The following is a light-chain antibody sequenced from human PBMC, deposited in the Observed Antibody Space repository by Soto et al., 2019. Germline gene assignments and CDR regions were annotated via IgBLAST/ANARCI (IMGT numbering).Light chain of an antibody. CDR1: SSNIGRNY. CDR3: GAWDNSLSVVV. J-gene: IGLJ2*01. Sequence: QSVLTQPPSVSAAPGQKVTISCSGSSSNIGRNYVSWYQHLPGTAPKLLIYANDKRPSGIPDRFSGSNSGTSATLGITGLQTGDEADYYCGAWDNSLSVVVFGGGTKLTVL. V-gene: IGLV1-51*01. CDR2: AND.